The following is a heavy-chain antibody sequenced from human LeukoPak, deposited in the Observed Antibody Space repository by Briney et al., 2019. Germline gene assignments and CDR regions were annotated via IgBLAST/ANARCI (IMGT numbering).Heavy chain of an antibody. CDR2: INHSGST. J-gene: IGHJ4*02. V-gene: IGHV4-34*01. CDR3: ARGLNDSWTGENY. CDR1: GGSFSGYY. D-gene: IGHD3-3*01. Sequence: PSETLPLTCAVYGGSFSGYYWSWIRQPPGKGLEWIGEINHSGSTNYNPSLKSRVTISVDTSKNQFSLKLSSVTAADTAVYYCARGLNDSWTGENYWGQGTLVTVSS.